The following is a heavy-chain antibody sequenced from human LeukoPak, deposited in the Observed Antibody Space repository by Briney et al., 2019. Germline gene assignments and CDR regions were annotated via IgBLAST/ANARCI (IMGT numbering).Heavy chain of an antibody. CDR3: ARDPRFSSSGFDY. Sequence: GGSLRLSCAASRFTFSSYWMHWVRQAPGKGLVWVSRINSDWSSTSYADSVKGRFTIPRDHAKNTLYLQMNSLRAEDTAVYYCARDPRFSSSGFDYWGQGTLVTVSS. CDR2: INSDWSST. J-gene: IGHJ4*02. V-gene: IGHV3-74*01. D-gene: IGHD3-3*01. CDR1: RFTFSSYW.